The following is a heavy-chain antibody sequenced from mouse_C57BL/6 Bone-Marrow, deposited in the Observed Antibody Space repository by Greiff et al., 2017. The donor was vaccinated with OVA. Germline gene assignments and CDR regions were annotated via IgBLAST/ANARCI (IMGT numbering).Heavy chain of an antibody. CDR1: GYTFTSYW. CDR3: TRVSTTGDY. Sequence: QVQLQQPGAELVMPGASVKLSCKASGYTFTSYWMHWVKQRPGQGLEWIGEIAPSDSYTNYNQKFKGKSTLTVAKSSSTAYMQLSSLTSEDSAVYDCTRVSTTGDYWGQGTTLTVSS. V-gene: IGHV1-69*01. CDR2: IAPSDSYT. J-gene: IGHJ2*01. D-gene: IGHD1-1*01.